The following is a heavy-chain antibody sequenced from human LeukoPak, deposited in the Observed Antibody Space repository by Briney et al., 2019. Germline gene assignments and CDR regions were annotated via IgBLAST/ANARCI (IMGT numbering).Heavy chain of an antibody. CDR2: IDHSGST. Sequence: PSETLSLTCAVYGGSFSGFYWNWIRQPPGKGLEWIGEIDHSGSTNYNPSLKSRVTISVDTATNQFSLKLRSVTAADTAVYYCARDFSAAFDIWGQGTMVTVSS. CDR1: GGSFSGFY. CDR3: ARDFSAAFDI. V-gene: IGHV4-34*01. J-gene: IGHJ3*02. D-gene: IGHD2/OR15-2a*01.